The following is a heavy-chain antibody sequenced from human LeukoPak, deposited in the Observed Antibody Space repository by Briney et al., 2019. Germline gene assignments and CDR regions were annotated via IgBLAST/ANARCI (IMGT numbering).Heavy chain of an antibody. CDR3: ARHYSLATYTFDI. V-gene: IGHV4-59*08. CDR2: IHYSGST. J-gene: IGHJ3*02. Sequence: SGTLSLTCAVSGGSMRSYYWSWIRQPPGKGLEWIAYIHYSGSTKDNPSLQSRVTISVDTSKNQFSLRLSSVTAADTAIYYCARHYSLATYTFDIWGQGTMVTVSS. CDR1: GGSMRSYY. D-gene: IGHD1-26*01.